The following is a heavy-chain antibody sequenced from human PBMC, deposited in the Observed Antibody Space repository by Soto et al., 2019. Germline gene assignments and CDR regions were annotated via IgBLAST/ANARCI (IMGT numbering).Heavy chain of an antibody. CDR3: ARLGSPFDSRDYYYMDY. CDR2: IYYSGST. Sequence: PSETLSLTCAVSGGSISSSNWWSWVRQPPGKGLEWIGYIYYSGSTNYNPSLKSRVTISVDTSTNQFSLKLSSVTAADTAVYYCARLGSPFDSRDYYYMDYWGQGTLVTVSS. J-gene: IGHJ4*02. D-gene: IGHD3-22*01. CDR1: GGSISSSNW. V-gene: IGHV4-4*02.